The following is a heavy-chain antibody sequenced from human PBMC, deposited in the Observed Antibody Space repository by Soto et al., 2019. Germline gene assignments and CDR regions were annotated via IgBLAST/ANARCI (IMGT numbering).Heavy chain of an antibody. Sequence: PGGSLRLSCAASGFTFSSYAMSWVRQAPGKGLEWVSAISGSGGSTYYADSVKGRFTISRDNSKYTLYLQMNSPRAEDTAVYYCARDRGGDTAMVILFRGEFDYWGQGTLVTVSS. D-gene: IGHD5-18*01. CDR1: GFTFSSYA. CDR3: ARDRGGDTAMVILFRGEFDY. CDR2: ISGSGGST. V-gene: IGHV3-23*01. J-gene: IGHJ4*02.